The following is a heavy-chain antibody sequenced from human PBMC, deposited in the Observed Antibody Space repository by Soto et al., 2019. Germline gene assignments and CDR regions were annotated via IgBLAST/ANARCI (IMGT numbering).Heavy chain of an antibody. J-gene: IGHJ4*02. Sequence: VGSLRLSCVASGLTFGSRAMTWVRQAPGEGLQWVSTITDTGGDAKYADSVRGRFVISRDNSKKTLYLQMTSLTAEDSAMYYCARGSTDSYPGSRIFDFWGRGTLVTVSS. D-gene: IGHD3-10*01. CDR2: ITDTGGDA. CDR3: ARGSTDSYPGSRIFDF. V-gene: IGHV3-23*01. CDR1: GLTFGSRA.